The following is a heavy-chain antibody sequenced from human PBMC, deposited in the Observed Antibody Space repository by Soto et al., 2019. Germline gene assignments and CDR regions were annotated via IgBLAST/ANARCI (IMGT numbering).Heavy chain of an antibody. J-gene: IGHJ4*02. CDR3: ARVGYYDFWSGYYARAFDY. D-gene: IGHD3-3*01. V-gene: IGHV3-74*01. CDR2: INSDGSST. Sequence: GSLRLSCAASGFTFSSYWMHWVRQAPGKGLVWVSRINSDGSSTSYADSVKGRFTISRDNAKNTLYLQMNSLRAEDTAVYYCARVGYYDFWSGYYARAFDYWGQGXLVTVYS. CDR1: GFTFSSYW.